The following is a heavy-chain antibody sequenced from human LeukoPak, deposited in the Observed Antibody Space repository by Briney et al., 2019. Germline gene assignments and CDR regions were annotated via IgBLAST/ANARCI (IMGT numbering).Heavy chain of an antibody. V-gene: IGHV4-4*02. CDR3: ARGPSVAAHLDY. Sequence: SETLSLTCAVSGGSITTNNWWSWVRQPPGKGLEWIGEVYHYGTTNYNPSLKSRVTMSVDKSKNQFSLNLNSVTAADTAVYYCARGPSVAAHLDYWGQGTLVTVSS. CDR1: GGSITTNNW. CDR2: VYHYGTT. D-gene: IGHD5-12*01. J-gene: IGHJ4*02.